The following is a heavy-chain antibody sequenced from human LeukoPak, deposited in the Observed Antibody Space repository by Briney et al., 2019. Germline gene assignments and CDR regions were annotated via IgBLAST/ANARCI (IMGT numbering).Heavy chain of an antibody. D-gene: IGHD1-20*01. CDR3: VRSVYNWNDVDY. CDR1: GFTFSDYY. CDR2: ISSTVITV. Sequence: PGGSLRLSCAASGFTFSDYYMSWIRQAPGKGLEWVSYISSTVITVYYADSVTGRFTISRDNAKNSLYLQMNSLRAEDTAVYYCVRSVYNWNDVDYWGQGTLVTVSS. V-gene: IGHV3-11*01. J-gene: IGHJ4*02.